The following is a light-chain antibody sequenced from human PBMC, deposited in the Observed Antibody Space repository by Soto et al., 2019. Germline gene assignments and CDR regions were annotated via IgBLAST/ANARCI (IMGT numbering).Light chain of an antibody. CDR3: QQYGGSPFT. J-gene: IGKJ3*01. CDR1: QSVSSSS. Sequence: EIVLTQSPGTLSLSPGERATLSCRASQSVSSSSLAWYQQKPGQAPRLLIYGASSRVTGIPDRFSGSGSGTDFTLTISGLDSEDFAVYYCQQYGGSPFTFGPGTKVHIK. V-gene: IGKV3-20*01. CDR2: GAS.